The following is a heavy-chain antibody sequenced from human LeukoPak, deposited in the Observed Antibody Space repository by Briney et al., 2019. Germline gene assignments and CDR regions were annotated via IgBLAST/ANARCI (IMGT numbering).Heavy chain of an antibody. V-gene: IGHV3-74*01. CDR2: INSDGSTT. CDR3: TRTYYDSGTYSQSDF. J-gene: IGHJ4*02. CDR1: GFTFSSYW. D-gene: IGHD3-10*01. Sequence: GGSLRLSCAASGFTFSSYWMHWVRQAPGKGLVPVSRINSDGSTTSYADSVKGRFTISRDNAKNTLYLQMNSLRAEDTAVYYCTRTYYDSGTYSQSDFWGQGTLVTVSS.